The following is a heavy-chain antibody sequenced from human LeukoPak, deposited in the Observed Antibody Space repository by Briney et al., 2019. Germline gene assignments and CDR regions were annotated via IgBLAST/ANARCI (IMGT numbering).Heavy chain of an antibody. D-gene: IGHD3-3*01. V-gene: IGHV4-39*01. CDR3: ARQIGRFLEWSKYYFDY. CDR1: GGSISSGDYY. Sequence: SETLSLTCTVSGGSISSGDYYWSWIRQPPGKGLEWIVSFYYSGSTYYNPSLKSRVTVSVDASKNQFSLNLSSVTAADTAVYYCARQIGRFLEWSKYYFDYWGQGTLVTVSS. CDR2: FYYSGST. J-gene: IGHJ4*02.